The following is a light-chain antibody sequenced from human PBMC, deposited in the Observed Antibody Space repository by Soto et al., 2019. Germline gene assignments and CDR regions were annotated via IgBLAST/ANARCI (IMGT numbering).Light chain of an antibody. CDR2: GNT. Sequence: QSALTQPPSVSGAPGQRVTISCTGSSSNIGAGYDVHWYQQLPGTAPKLLIYGNTNRPSGVADRFSGSKSGTSASLAITGLQAEDEADYYCQSYDSSLSGSRVFGSGTKLTVL. V-gene: IGLV1-40*01. J-gene: IGLJ1*01. CDR1: SSNIGAGYD. CDR3: QSYDSSLSGSRV.